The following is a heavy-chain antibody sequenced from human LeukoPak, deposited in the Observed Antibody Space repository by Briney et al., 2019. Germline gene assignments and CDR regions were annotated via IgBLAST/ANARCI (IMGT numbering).Heavy chain of an antibody. CDR3: ARDLESVAGNVAWWFDP. J-gene: IGHJ5*02. Sequence: ASVTVSCKASGYTFTVYYMHWVRQAPGQGLEWMGWINPNSGGTNYAQKFQGRVTMTRDTSISTAYMELSRLRSDDTAVYYCARDLESVAGNVAWWFDPWGQGTLVTVSS. D-gene: IGHD6-19*01. CDR1: GYTFTVYY. CDR2: INPNSGGT. V-gene: IGHV1-2*02.